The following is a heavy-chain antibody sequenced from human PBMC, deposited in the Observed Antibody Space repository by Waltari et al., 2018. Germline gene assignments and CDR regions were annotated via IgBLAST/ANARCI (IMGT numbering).Heavy chain of an antibody. D-gene: IGHD3-10*01. CDR1: GGSFSGYY. CDR3: ARGNMDYFDY. J-gene: IGHJ4*02. Sequence: QVQLQQWGAGLLKPSETLSLTCAVYGGSFSGYYWSWIRQPPGKGLEWIGEINHSGSTNYNPSLKSRVTIAVDTSKNQFSLKLSSVTAADTAVYYCARGNMDYFDYWGQGTLVTVSS. V-gene: IGHV4-34*01. CDR2: INHSGST.